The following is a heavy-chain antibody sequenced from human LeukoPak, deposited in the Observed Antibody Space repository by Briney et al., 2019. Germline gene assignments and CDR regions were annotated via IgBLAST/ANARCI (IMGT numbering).Heavy chain of an antibody. D-gene: IGHD6-25*01. CDR3: ARDTAGCDY. Sequence: TGGSLRLSCAASGFTFSDYYMSWIRQAPWKGLEWVANINQDGSERYYVDSVKGRFTISRDNARNSLYLQMNNLRAEDTAVYYCARDTAGCDYWGQGTLVTVSS. V-gene: IGHV3-7*03. CDR2: INQDGSER. CDR1: GFTFSDYY. J-gene: IGHJ4*02.